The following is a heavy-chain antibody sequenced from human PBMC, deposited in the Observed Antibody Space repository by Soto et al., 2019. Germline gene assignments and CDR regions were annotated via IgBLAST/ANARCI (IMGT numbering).Heavy chain of an antibody. CDR3: ASQKLDVPAFFDY. CDR2: INHRGSA. V-gene: IGHV4-4*02. CDR1: GASVSSTYW. D-gene: IGHD3-3*02. J-gene: IGHJ4*02. Sequence: PSETLSLTCAVSGASVSSTYWWSWVRQPPGKGPEWIGEINHRGSANYNPSLKSRVSISVDISKSQFSLRLTSVTAADTAVYYCASQKLDVPAFFDYWSQGTLVTVSS.